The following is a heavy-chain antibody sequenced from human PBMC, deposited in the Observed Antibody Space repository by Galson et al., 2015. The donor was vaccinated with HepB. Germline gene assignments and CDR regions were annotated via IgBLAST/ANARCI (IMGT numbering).Heavy chain of an antibody. V-gene: IGHV3-64*02. D-gene: IGHD3-22*01. J-gene: IGHJ4*02. Sequence: SLRLSCAASRFTFSSYAMHWVRQAPGRGLEYVSAITSTGGDTYHIDSVRGRFTISRDNSKNTLYLQMGSLRPEDTAVYYCVRANSNYEISGYLFWGQGALVTVSS. CDR2: ITSTGGDT. CDR3: VRANSNYEISGYLF. CDR1: RFTFSSYA.